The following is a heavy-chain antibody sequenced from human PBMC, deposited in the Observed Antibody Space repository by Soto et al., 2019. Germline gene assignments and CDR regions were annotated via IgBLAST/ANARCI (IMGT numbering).Heavy chain of an antibody. V-gene: IGHV3-64*01. CDR3: ARAWRADV. CDR2: ISANGDTT. Sequence: EVQLVESGGGLVQPGGSLRLSCAASRFTFSNFAIQWLRQAPGKGLECVSVISANGDTTYYATSVKDRFTISRDDSKNTLYLQMGCLRADDMAVYYCARAWRADVWGQGTTVVVSS. J-gene: IGHJ6*02. CDR1: RFTFSNFA.